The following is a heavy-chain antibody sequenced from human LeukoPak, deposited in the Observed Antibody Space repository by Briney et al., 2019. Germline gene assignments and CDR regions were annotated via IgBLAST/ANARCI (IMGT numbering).Heavy chain of an antibody. V-gene: IGHV1-46*01. Sequence: AASVKVSCRASGYTFTSYYMHWVRQAPGQGLEWMGIINPSGSSTSYAQKFQGRVTMTRDTSTSTVYMELSSLRAEDTAVYYCARGWVDCSSTSCPFDYWGQGTLVTVSS. CDR2: INPSGSST. CDR1: GYTFTSYY. J-gene: IGHJ4*02. D-gene: IGHD2-2*01. CDR3: ARGWVDCSSTSCPFDY.